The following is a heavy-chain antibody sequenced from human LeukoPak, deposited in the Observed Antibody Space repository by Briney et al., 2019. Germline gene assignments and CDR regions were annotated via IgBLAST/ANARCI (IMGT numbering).Heavy chain of an antibody. V-gene: IGHV4-38-2*01. D-gene: IGHD3-3*01. Sequence: SETLSLTCAVSGYSISSGYYWGWIRQPPGKGLEWIANIYYDGRTYFNPSLRSRVTISKDTSKNQFSLKLSSVTAADTAVYYCARGPLGDFWSGKPTPGLMDVWGKGTTVTVSS. J-gene: IGHJ6*04. CDR2: IYYDGRT. CDR1: GYSISSGYY. CDR3: ARGPLGDFWSGKPTPGLMDV.